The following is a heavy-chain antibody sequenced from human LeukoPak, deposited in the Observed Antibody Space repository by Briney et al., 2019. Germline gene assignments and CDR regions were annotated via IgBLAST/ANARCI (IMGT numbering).Heavy chain of an antibody. CDR1: GGSISTNTYY. Sequence: SETLSLTCIVSGGSISTNTYYWGWIRLPPGKGLEWNGETHHRGTTYYNPSLRSRVTISVDTSKNQFSLRLTSVTAADTAVYYCARVTYNGYQHFDYWGQGNLVTVS. D-gene: IGHD3-10*01. V-gene: IGHV4-39*07. CDR3: ARVTYNGYQHFDY. CDR2: THHRGTT. J-gene: IGHJ4*02.